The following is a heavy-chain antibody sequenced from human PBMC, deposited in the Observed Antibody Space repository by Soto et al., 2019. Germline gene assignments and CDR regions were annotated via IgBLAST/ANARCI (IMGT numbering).Heavy chain of an antibody. J-gene: IGHJ3*02. CDR1: GFTFSSYW. Sequence: GGSLRLSCAASGFTFSSYWMSWVRQAPGKGLEWVANTKPDGSEKYYVDSVKGRFTVSRDNAKNSLYLQMNSLRAEDTAVYYCARGDYYYDGSGYFVDAFDTWGQGTMVTVSS. V-gene: IGHV3-7*01. CDR3: ARGDYYYDGSGYFVDAFDT. CDR2: TKPDGSEK. D-gene: IGHD3-22*01.